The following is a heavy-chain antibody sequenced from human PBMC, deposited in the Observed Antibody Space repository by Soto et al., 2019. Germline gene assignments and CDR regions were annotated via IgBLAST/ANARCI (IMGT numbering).Heavy chain of an antibody. CDR1: GGSIFSSY. V-gene: IGHV4-59*01. CDR2: VYYSGST. D-gene: IGHD2-15*01. J-gene: IGHJ5*02. CDR3: ARGPAASSCFDP. Sequence: PSETLSLTCTVSGGSIFSSYWTWIRQPPGKGLEWIGNVYYSGSTNYNPSLKSRITISVDTSKNQFSLNLSSVTAADTAVYYCARGPAASSCFDPWGQGTLVTVSS.